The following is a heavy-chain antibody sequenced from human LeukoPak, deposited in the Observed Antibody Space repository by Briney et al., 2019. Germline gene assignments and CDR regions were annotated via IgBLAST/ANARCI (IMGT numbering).Heavy chain of an antibody. CDR2: INPSDGST. Sequence: ASVTVSCTASGYTFTNYYIHWVRQAPGQGLEWMGIINPSDGSTSYAQKFQGRVTVTRDTSTSTVYMELSSLRSEDTAVYYCARAGYSSSSITLGYWGQGTLVTVSS. CDR3: ARAGYSSSSITLGY. J-gene: IGHJ4*02. D-gene: IGHD6-6*01. CDR1: GYTFTNYY. V-gene: IGHV1-46*01.